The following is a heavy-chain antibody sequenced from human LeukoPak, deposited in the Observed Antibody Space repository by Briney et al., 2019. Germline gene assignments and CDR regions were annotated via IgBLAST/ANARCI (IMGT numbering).Heavy chain of an antibody. J-gene: IGHJ4*02. CDR2: ISSGGNTI. CDR3: AREGTAMVSFDY. V-gene: IGHV3-48*03. D-gene: IGHD5-18*01. Sequence: GGSLRLSCAASGFTFSSYEMNWVRQAPGKGLEWVSYISSGGNTIYYADSVKGRFAISRDNAKNSLYLHMNSLRAEDTAVYYCAREGTAMVSFDYWGQGTLVTVSS. CDR1: GFTFSSYE.